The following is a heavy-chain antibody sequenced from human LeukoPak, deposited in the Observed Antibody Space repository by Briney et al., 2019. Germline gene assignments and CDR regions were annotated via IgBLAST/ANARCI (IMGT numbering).Heavy chain of an antibody. CDR1: GGSISSSSYY. CDR2: IYYSGST. D-gene: IGHD5-18*01. J-gene: IGHJ4*02. CDR3: ARELAMGRNDY. Sequence: SETLSLTCTVSGGSISSSSYYWGWIRQPPGKGLEWIGSIYYSGSTYYNPSLKSRVTISVDTSKNQFSLKLSSVTAADTAVYYCARELAMGRNDYWGQGTLVTVSS. V-gene: IGHV4-39*07.